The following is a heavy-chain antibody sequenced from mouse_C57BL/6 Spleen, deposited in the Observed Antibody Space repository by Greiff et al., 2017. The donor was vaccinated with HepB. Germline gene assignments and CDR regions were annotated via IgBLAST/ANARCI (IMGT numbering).Heavy chain of an antibody. Sequence: QVQLQQPGAELVRPGSSVKLSCKASGYTFTSYWMHWVKQRPIQGLEWIGNIDPSDSETHYNQKFKDKATLTVDKSSSTAYMQISSLTSEDSAVYYCARSVYYYGSSYEDYWGQGTTLTVSS. CDR3: ARSVYYYGSSYEDY. V-gene: IGHV1-52*01. J-gene: IGHJ2*01. CDR1: GYTFTSYW. D-gene: IGHD1-1*01. CDR2: IDPSDSET.